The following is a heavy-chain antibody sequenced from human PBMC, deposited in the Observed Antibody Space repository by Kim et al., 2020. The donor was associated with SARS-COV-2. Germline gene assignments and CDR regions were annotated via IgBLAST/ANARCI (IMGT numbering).Heavy chain of an antibody. J-gene: IGHJ6*02. CDR2: INPNSGGT. CDR1: GYTFTGYY. Sequence: ASVKVSCKASGYTFTGYYMHWVRQAPGQGLEWMGRINPNSGGTNYAQKFQGRVTMTRDTSISTAYMELSRLRSDDTAVYYCARGGGGWYQSSYYYYGMDVWGQGTTVTVSS. D-gene: IGHD6-19*01. V-gene: IGHV1-2*06. CDR3: ARGGGGWYQSSYYYYGMDV.